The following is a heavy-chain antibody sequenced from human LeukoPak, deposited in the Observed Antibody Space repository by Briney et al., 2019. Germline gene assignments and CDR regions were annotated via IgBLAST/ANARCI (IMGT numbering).Heavy chain of an antibody. J-gene: IGHJ4*02. Sequence: ASVKVSCKASGYTFSSYHMHWVRQAPGQGLAWMGIINPSGGSTSYAQKFQGRVTMTWDTSTSTVYMELSSLRSEDTAVYYCAREYPSTYNLDSWGQGTLVTVSS. CDR2: INPSGGST. D-gene: IGHD1-1*01. CDR1: GYTFSSYH. CDR3: AREYPSTYNLDS. V-gene: IGHV1-46*01.